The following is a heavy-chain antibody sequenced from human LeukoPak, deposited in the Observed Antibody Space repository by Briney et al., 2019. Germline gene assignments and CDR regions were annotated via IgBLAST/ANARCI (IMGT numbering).Heavy chain of an antibody. CDR2: INHSGST. Sequence: SETLSLTCAVYGGSFSGYYWSWLRQPPGKGLEWIGEINHSGSTNYNPSLKSRVTISVDTSKNQFSLKLSSVTAADTAVYYCARQRGGYFDWLLRYFDYWGQGTLVTVSS. CDR3: ARQRGGYFDWLLRYFDY. J-gene: IGHJ4*02. V-gene: IGHV4-34*01. D-gene: IGHD3-9*01. CDR1: GGSFSGYY.